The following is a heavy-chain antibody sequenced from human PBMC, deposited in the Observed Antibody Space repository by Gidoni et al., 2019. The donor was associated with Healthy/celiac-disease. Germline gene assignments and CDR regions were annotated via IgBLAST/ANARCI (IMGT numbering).Heavy chain of an antibody. V-gene: IGHV3-33*01. Sequence: QVQLVESGGGVVQPGRSLRLSCAASGFTFSSYGMHWVRQAPGKGLEWVAVIWYDGSNKYYADSVKGRFTISRDNSKNTLYLQMNSLRAEDTAVYYCARYGSSGWWPMGLDYWGQGTLVTVSS. CDR3: ARYGSSGWWPMGLDY. CDR1: GFTFSSYG. CDR2: IWYDGSNK. D-gene: IGHD6-19*01. J-gene: IGHJ4*02.